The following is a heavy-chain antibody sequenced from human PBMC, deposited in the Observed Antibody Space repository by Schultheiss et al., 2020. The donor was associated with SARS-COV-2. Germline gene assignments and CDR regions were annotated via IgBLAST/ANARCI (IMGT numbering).Heavy chain of an antibody. CDR2: IYSGGST. CDR3: ASGKSSTSSFDY. Sequence: GGSLRLSCAASGFTVSSNYMSWVRQAPGKGLEWVSVIYSGGSTYYADSVKGRITISRDNSKNTLYLQMNSLRAEDTAVYYCASGKSSTSSFDYWGQGTLVTVSS. V-gene: IGHV3-66*01. J-gene: IGHJ4*02. CDR1: GFTVSSNY. D-gene: IGHD2-2*01.